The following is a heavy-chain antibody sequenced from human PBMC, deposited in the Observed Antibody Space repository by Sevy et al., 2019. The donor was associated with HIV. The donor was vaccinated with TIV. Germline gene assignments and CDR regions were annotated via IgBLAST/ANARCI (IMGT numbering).Heavy chain of an antibody. CDR1: GFTFSDYS. CDR2: ISYDGRNYK. Sequence: GGSLRLSCAASGFTFSDYSMHWVRQAPGKGLEWVAVISYDGRNYKYNVDSVKGRFTISRDNSKNTLFLQMNSLRAEDSAISYCARDRGEILPSVFDYWGQGTLVTVSS. J-gene: IGHJ4*02. CDR3: ARDRGEILPSVFDY. V-gene: IGHV3-30*14. D-gene: IGHD3-16*01.